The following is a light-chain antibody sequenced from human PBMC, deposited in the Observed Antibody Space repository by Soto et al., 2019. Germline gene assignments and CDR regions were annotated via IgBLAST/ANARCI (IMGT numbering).Light chain of an antibody. V-gene: IGLV2-23*01. CDR2: EGS. Sequence: QSALTQPASVSGSPGQSITISCTGTSSDVGSYNLVSWYQQHPGKAPKLMIYEGSKRPSGISNSFSGSKSGNTASLTISGLQAEDEADYYCCSYAGSSTPLYVFGTGTKVTVL. CDR1: SSDVGSYNL. CDR3: CSYAGSSTPLYV. J-gene: IGLJ1*01.